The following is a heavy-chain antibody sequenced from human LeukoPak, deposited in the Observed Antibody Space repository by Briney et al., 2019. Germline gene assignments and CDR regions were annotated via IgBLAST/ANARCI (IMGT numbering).Heavy chain of an antibody. CDR1: GGTFSSYA. CDR2: IIPIFGTA. J-gene: IGHJ4*02. CDR3: ARSGIAVAGDY. V-gene: IGHV1-69*13. D-gene: IGHD6-19*01. Sequence: GASVKVSCKASGGTFSSYAISWVRQAPGQGLEWMGGIIPIFGTANYAQKFQGRVTITADESTSTAYMELRSLRSDDTAVYYCARSGIAVAGDYWGQGTLVTVSS.